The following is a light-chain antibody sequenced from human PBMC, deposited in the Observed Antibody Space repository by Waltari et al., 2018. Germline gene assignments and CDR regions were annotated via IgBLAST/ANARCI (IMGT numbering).Light chain of an antibody. CDR2: EDS. Sequence: SYELTQPPSVSVSPGQTARITCPGDALPKTYVYWYQQKSGQAPVLVIFEDSKRPSGIPERFSCASSGTMATLTIRGAQVEDEADYYCYSTNRSADYVLIAGGTKQTVL. J-gene: IGLJ2*01. V-gene: IGLV3-10*01. CDR1: ALPKTY. CDR3: YSTNRSADYVL.